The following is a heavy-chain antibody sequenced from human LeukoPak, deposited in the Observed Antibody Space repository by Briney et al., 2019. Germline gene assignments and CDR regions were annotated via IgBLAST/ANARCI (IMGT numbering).Heavy chain of an antibody. Sequence: ASVRVSCKTSGYTFSAHYMHWVRQAPGQGLEWMGWIIPNSGGTSYAHNFQGRVTITRDTSISTVYMELNTLRSDDTAVYYCARAFMSGYSDFDFWGQGTRVTVSS. V-gene: IGHV1-2*07. J-gene: IGHJ4*02. D-gene: IGHD5-12*01. CDR2: IIPNSGGT. CDR1: GYTFSAHY. CDR3: ARAFMSGYSDFDF.